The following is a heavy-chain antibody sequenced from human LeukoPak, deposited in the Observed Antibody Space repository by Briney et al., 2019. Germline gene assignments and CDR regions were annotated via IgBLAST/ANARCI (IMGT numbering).Heavy chain of an antibody. CDR2: IYYSGST. J-gene: IGHJ5*02. V-gene: IGHV4-31*03. CDR3: ARTGYCSSTSCEGVWFDP. CDR1: GGSISSGGYY. Sequence: SQTLSLTCTVSGGSISSGGYYWSWIRQHPGKGLEWIGYIYYSGSTYYNPSLKSRVTISVDTSKNQFSLKLSSVTAADTAVYYCARTGYCSSTSCEGVWFDPWGQGTLVTVSS. D-gene: IGHD2-2*01.